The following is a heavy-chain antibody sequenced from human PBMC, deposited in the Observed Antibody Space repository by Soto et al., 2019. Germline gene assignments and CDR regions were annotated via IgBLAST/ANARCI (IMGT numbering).Heavy chain of an antibody. Sequence: GASVKVSCKASGYTFTSYDINWVRQATGQGLEWMGWMNPNSGNTGYAQKFQGRVTMTRNTSISTAYMELSSLRSEDTAVYYCARVLVRGGRDPGRFDPWGQGTLVTVSS. V-gene: IGHV1-8*01. CDR3: ARVLVRGGRDPGRFDP. CDR1: GYTFTSYD. D-gene: IGHD3-10*01. CDR2: MNPNSGNT. J-gene: IGHJ5*02.